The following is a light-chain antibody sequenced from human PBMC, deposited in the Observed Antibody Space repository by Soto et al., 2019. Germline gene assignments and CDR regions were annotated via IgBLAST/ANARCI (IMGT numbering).Light chain of an antibody. CDR2: EVS. J-gene: IGLJ3*02. V-gene: IGLV2-14*01. Sequence: QSVLTQPASVSGSPGQSITISCTGTSSDVGGYNYVSWYQQHPGKAPKLMIYEVSNRPSGVSNRFSGSKSGNTASLTISGLQAEDEADYYCSSYTRSSTRVFGGGTQRTVL. CDR1: SSDVGGYNY. CDR3: SSYTRSSTRV.